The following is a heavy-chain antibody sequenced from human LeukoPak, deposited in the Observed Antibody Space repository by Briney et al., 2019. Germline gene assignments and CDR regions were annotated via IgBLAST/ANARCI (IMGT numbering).Heavy chain of an antibody. CDR3: ARVGASKIDY. CDR2: ISSSSSYI. J-gene: IGHJ4*02. CDR1: GFTFSSYS. V-gene: IGHV3-21*01. D-gene: IGHD1-26*01. Sequence: GGSLRLSCPASGFTFSSYSMNWVRQAPGKGLEWVSSISSSSSYIYYADPVKGRFTISRDNAKNSLYLQMNSLRAEDTAVYYCARVGASKIDYWGQGTLVTVSS.